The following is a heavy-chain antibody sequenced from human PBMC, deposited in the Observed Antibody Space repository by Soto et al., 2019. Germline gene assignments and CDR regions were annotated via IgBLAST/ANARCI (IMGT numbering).Heavy chain of an antibody. CDR3: ARRRGFPYYDGMDF. CDR1: GGSISSGGYS. V-gene: IGHV4-30-2*01. J-gene: IGHJ6*02. Sequence: QLQLQESGSGLVKPSQTLSLTCAVSGGSISSGGYSWSWIRQPPGKGLEWIGYIYHSGSTYYNPSLKSRVTISVDRSKNQFSLKLSSVTAADTAVYYCARRRGFPYYDGMDFWGQGTTVTVSS. CDR2: IYHSGST. D-gene: IGHD5-12*01.